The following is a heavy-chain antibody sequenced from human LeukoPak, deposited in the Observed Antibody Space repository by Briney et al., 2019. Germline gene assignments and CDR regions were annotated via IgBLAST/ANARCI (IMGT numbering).Heavy chain of an antibody. Sequence: GESLKISCKGSGYSFINYWIGWVRQMPGKGLERMGIIYPGDSDTRYSPSFQGQVTISADKSTSTAYLQWSSLKASDTAMYYCARGQYYYDSSGPIDYWGQGTLVTVSS. CDR1: GYSFINYW. D-gene: IGHD3-22*01. J-gene: IGHJ4*02. CDR3: ARGQYYYDSSGPIDY. CDR2: IYPGDSDT. V-gene: IGHV5-51*01.